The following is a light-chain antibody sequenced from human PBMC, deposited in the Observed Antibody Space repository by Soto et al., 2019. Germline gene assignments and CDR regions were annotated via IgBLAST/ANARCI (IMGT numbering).Light chain of an antibody. CDR2: GVF. CDR3: QHYDGSPRT. J-gene: IGKJ2*01. V-gene: IGKV3-20*01. CDR1: QNIRNNY. Sequence: SVLTQSPGTVSLSPGESATLFCRTSQNIRNNYLACYPPRPGQSPRLLIHGVFNRAAGLPDRFSGRGSGTDFTLTISGLQPEDSAVYYCQHYDGSPRTFGQGTKVEIK.